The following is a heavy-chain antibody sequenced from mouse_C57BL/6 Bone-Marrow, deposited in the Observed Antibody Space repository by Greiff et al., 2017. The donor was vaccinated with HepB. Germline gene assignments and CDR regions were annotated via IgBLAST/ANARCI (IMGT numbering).Heavy chain of an antibody. CDR2: IYPGSGNT. V-gene: IGHV1-76*01. J-gene: IGHJ2*01. D-gene: IGHD2-5*01. Sequence: VKLVESGAELVRPGASVKLSCKASGYTFTDYYINWVKQRPGQGLEWIARIYPGSGNTYYNEKFKGKATLTAEKSSSTAYMQLSSLTSEDSAVYFCASPIVTTYYFDYWGQGTTLTVSS. CDR1: GYTFTDYY. CDR3: ASPIVTTYYFDY.